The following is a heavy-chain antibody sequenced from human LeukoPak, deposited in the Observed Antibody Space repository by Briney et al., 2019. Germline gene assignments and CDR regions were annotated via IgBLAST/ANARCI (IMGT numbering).Heavy chain of an antibody. Sequence: GQSLQISCKASGYSFTTHWTGWVRQIPGKGLEWMGSTYPSDFDTRYSPSFQGHVTIPAQKSTTTPYLQCSSLKASATAMYFCARHGDRYDSPYDYWGQGTLVTVSS. V-gene: IGHV5-51*01. CDR3: ARHGDRYDSPYDY. CDR2: TYPSDFDT. D-gene: IGHD3-3*01. CDR1: GYSFTTHW. J-gene: IGHJ4*02.